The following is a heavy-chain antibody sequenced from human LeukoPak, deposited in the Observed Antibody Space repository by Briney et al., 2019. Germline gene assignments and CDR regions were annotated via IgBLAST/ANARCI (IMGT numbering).Heavy chain of an antibody. J-gene: IGHJ5*02. CDR2: IWDDGNNK. CDR3: ARDSYQDYYGRFDP. D-gene: IGHD3-10*01. V-gene: IGHV3-33*01. Sequence: GGSLRLSCAASGFSFSNHGMHWVRQAPGKRLEWVAVIWDDGNNKRYANSVNGRFTISRNNSENTLYLQMNGLTAEDTAMYYCARDSYQDYYGRFDPWGQGTLVIVSS. CDR1: GFSFSNHG.